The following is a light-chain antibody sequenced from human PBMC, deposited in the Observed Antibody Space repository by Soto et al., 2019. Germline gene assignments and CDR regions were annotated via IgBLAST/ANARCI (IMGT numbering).Light chain of an antibody. CDR1: KSLLYSNGYNY. CDR3: MQALELRT. V-gene: IGKV2-28*01. CDR2: LGS. J-gene: IGKJ1*01. Sequence: DIVMTQSPLSLTVTPGEPASISCRATKSLLYSNGYNYLDWYLQRPGQPPQLLIYLGSNRASGVPDRFSGSGSGTDFTLKISRVEAEDVGIYYCMQALELRTFGQGPKVEIK.